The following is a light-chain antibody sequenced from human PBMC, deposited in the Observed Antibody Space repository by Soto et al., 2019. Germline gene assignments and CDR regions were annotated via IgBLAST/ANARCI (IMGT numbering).Light chain of an antibody. Sequence: QSVLSQPPSASGTPGQRVTISCSGTGSNIGSNTVDWYQQLPGTAPKVLIYSNNQRPSGVPGRFSGSKSGTSASLAISVPQSADEADYYCAAWDAGLPGYVFGSGTKVTVL. CDR3: AAWDAGLPGYV. J-gene: IGLJ1*01. CDR2: SNN. CDR1: GSNIGSNT. V-gene: IGLV1-44*01.